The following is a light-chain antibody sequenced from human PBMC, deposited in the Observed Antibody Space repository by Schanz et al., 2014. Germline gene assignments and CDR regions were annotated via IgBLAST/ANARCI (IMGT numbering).Light chain of an antibody. V-gene: IGLV1-44*01. CDR1: SSNIGRNP. CDR2: RNN. CDR3: QSYDSSLSGWV. J-gene: IGLJ3*02. Sequence: QSVLTQPPSASGTPGQRVTISCSGSSSNIGRNPVNWYQQLPGTAPKLLIYRNNQRPSGVPDRFSGSKSGTSASLAITGLQADDEAVYYCQSYDSSLSGWVFGGGTKLTVL.